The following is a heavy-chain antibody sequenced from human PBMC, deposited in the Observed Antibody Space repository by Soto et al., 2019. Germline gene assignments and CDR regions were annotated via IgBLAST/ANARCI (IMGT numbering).Heavy chain of an antibody. CDR1: GGACSFYD. V-gene: IGHV4-34*01. CDR3: ARAPQPSLLFGVVIIWSDAFDI. D-gene: IGHD3-3*01. J-gene: IGHJ3*02. Sequence: SATMCLACPFDGGACSFYDWILLCQKPGKGLEWIGEINHSGSTNYNPSLKSRVTISVDTSKNQFSLKLSSVTAADTAVYYCARAPQPSLLFGVVIIWSDAFDIWGQGTMVTVSS. CDR2: INHSGST.